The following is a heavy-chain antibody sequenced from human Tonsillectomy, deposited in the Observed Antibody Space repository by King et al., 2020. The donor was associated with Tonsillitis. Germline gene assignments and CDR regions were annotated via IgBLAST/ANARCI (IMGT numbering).Heavy chain of an antibody. CDR3: ARDTAPYDSSSYYDAFDI. CDR2: IKQDGSVK. V-gene: IGHV3-7*03. Sequence: VQLVESGGGLVQPGGLLRLSCAASGFTFSRYWMIWLRQAPGKGLEWGANIKQDGSVKYYADSVKGRFTISRDNAKSSVFLQMNSLRAEDTAVYYCARDTAPYDSSSYYDAFDIWGQGTMVTVSS. J-gene: IGHJ3*02. D-gene: IGHD3-22*01. CDR1: GFTFSRYW.